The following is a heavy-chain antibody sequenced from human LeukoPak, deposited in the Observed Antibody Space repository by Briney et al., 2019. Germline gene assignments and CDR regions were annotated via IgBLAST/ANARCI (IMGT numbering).Heavy chain of an antibody. CDR1: GGSFSGYY. CDR3: ARINSSGWYGYYYYYGMDV. CDR2: INHSGST. Sequence: SETLSLTCAVYGGSFSGYYWSWIRQPPGKGLEWIGEINHSGSTNYNPSLKSRVTISVDTSKNQFSLKLSSVTAADTAVYYCARINSSGWYGYYYYYGMDVRGQGTTVTVSS. D-gene: IGHD6-19*01. J-gene: IGHJ6*02. V-gene: IGHV4-34*01.